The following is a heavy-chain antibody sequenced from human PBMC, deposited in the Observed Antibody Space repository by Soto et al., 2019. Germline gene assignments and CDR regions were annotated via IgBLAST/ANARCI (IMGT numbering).Heavy chain of an antibody. V-gene: IGHV5-51*01. J-gene: IGHJ4*02. D-gene: IGHD3-16*01. CDR3: ARQWGMATYAFTDFDL. CDR1: GFHFPAYW. Sequence: PGESLKISRQASGFHFPAYWIGWVRQKPGKGLEYMGLIYPGDSNIRYSPSFQGQVTISADKSTSTAFLQLSGLKASDTAIYYCARQWGMATYAFTDFDLWGQGTLVTVSS. CDR2: IYPGDSNI.